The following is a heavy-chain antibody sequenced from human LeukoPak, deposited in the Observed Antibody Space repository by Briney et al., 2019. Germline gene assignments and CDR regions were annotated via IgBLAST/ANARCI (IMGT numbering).Heavy chain of an antibody. J-gene: IGHJ4*02. CDR2: ISAYNGNT. V-gene: IGHV1-18*01. CDR3: ARWGSGWYVDY. D-gene: IGHD6-19*01. CDR1: GGTFSSYA. Sequence: ASVKVSCKASGGTFSSYAISWVRQAPGQGLEWMGWISAYNGNTNYAQKLQGRVTMTTDTSTSTAYMELRSLRSDDTAVYYCARWGSGWYVDYWGQGTLVTVSS.